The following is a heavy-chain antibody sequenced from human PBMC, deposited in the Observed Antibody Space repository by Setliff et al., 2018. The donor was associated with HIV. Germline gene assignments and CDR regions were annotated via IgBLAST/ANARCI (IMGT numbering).Heavy chain of an antibody. J-gene: IGHJ4*02. D-gene: IGHD5-18*01. CDR3: ARRPYTALVPFDY. V-gene: IGHV4-39*07. Sequence: SETLSLTCTVAGGSISSSNYYWGWIRQPPGEGLEWIGSIFYSGSTNYNPSLKSRVTISIEKSKKQFSLKLSSVTAADTAVYYCARRPYTALVPFDYWGQGTLVTVS. CDR2: IFYSGST. CDR1: GGSISSSNYY.